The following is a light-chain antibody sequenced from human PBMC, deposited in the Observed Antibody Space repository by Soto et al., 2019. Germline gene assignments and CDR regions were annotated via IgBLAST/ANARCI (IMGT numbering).Light chain of an antibody. CDR1: QSVSSY. V-gene: IGKV3-11*01. CDR3: QQYFTSPIT. CDR2: GAS. J-gene: IGKJ5*01. Sequence: EIVMTQSPATLSLSPGERATLYCRASQSVSSYLAWYQHKPGQAPRLLISGASNRASGIPARFSAWGSGTDFTLTISRVDPADFAFYYCQQYFTSPITFGQGTRLEI.